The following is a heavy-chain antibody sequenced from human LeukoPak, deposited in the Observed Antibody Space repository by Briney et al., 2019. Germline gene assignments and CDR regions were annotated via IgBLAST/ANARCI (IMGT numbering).Heavy chain of an antibody. D-gene: IGHD5-18*01. V-gene: IGHV1-18*01. CDR1: GYTFTSYG. CDR2: ISAYNGNT. Sequence: ASVKVSCKASGYTFTSYGLRWVRQAPGQGLEWMGWISAYNGNTNYAQKLQGRVTMTIDTSTSTAYLELRSLRSDDTAIYYCARQVDTVMALPDYWGQGTLVIVSS. J-gene: IGHJ4*02. CDR3: ARQVDTVMALPDY.